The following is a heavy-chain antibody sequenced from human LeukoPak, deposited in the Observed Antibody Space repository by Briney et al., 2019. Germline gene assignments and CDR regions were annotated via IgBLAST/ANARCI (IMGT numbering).Heavy chain of an antibody. CDR3: ASSGYDSSGYFIAFDI. J-gene: IGHJ3*02. Sequence: PSQTLSLTCTVSGGSISSGSYYWSWIRQPAGKGLEWIGRIYTSGSTNYNPSLKSRVTISVDTSKNQFSLKLSSVTAADTAVYYCASSGYDSSGYFIAFDIWGQGTMVTVSS. CDR2: IYTSGST. V-gene: IGHV4-61*02. CDR1: GGSISSGSYY. D-gene: IGHD3-22*01.